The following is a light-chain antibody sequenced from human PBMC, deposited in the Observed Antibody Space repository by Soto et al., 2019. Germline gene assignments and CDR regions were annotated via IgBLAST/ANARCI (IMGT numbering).Light chain of an antibody. CDR3: CSYAGSSMFV. Sequence: QSALTQPASVSGSPGQSITISCTGSSSDVGPYNLVSWYQHPPGKAPKLMISEVVKRPSGVSNRFSGSKSGNTASLTISGLQAEDEADYYCCSYAGSSMFVFGGGTKLTVL. CDR2: EVV. V-gene: IGLV2-23*02. CDR1: SSDVGPYNL. J-gene: IGLJ2*01.